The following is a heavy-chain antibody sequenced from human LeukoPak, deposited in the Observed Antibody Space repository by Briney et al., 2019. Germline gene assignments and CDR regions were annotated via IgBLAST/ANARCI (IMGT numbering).Heavy chain of an antibody. CDR2: INHSGST. CDR3: ARGPGYCSSTSCPYFDY. J-gene: IGHJ4*02. V-gene: IGHV4-34*01. D-gene: IGHD2-2*01. CDR1: GGSFSGYY. Sequence: PSETLSLTCAVYGGSFSGYYWSWIRQPPGKGLEWIGEINHSGSTNYNPSLKSRVTISVDTSKNQFSLKPSSVTAADTAVYYCARGPGYCSSTSCPYFDYWGQGTLVTVSS.